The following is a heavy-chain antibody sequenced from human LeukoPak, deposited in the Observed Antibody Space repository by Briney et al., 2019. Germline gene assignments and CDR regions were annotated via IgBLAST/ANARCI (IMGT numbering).Heavy chain of an antibody. CDR2: IDPSDSYT. V-gene: IGHV5-10-1*01. CDR3: ARVLGYSYGWNY. CDR1: GSKFTSYW. D-gene: IGHD5-18*01. Sequence: GESLKISCKGSGSKFTSYWINWVRQMPGKGLEWMGRIDPSDSYTMYSPSFQGHVTISADKSISTAYLQWRSMKAAHSAMYYCARVLGYSYGWNYWGQGTLVTVSS. J-gene: IGHJ4*02.